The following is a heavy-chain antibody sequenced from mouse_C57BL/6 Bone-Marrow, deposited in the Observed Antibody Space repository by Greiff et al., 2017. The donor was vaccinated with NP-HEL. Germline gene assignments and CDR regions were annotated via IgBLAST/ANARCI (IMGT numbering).Heavy chain of an antibody. CDR3: ARYYYGSSSFDY. CDR2: LDPNSGGP. CDR1: GYTFTSYL. V-gene: IGHV1-72*01. J-gene: IGHJ2*01. Sequence: VQLQQPGAELVKPGASVKLSCKASGYTFTSYLMHWVKQRPGRGLEWIGRLDPNSGGPKYNEKFKSKATLTVDNPSSTAYMQLNSLTSEDSAVYYCARYYYGSSSFDYWGQGTTLTVSS. D-gene: IGHD1-1*01.